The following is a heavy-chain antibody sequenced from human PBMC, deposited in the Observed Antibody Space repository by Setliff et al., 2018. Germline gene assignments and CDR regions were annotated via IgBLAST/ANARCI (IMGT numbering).Heavy chain of an antibody. J-gene: IGHJ4*02. V-gene: IGHV4-34*01. Sequence: PSETLSLTCAASGGTFSDYYWTWIRQPPGKGLEWIGEINHSGSSNYNPSLKSRVTISVDTSKNQISLKLSSVTAADTAVYYCARGHPPSDSSGYYYAYWGQGTLVTVS. D-gene: IGHD3-22*01. CDR2: INHSGSS. CDR1: GGTFSDYY. CDR3: ARGHPPSDSSGYYYAY.